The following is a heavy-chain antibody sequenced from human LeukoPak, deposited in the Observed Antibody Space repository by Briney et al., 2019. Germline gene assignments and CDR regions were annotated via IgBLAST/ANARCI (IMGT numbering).Heavy chain of an antibody. V-gene: IGHV4-59*01. J-gene: IGHJ4*02. CDR1: GGSIRSYS. CDR2: ISYSGIT. CDR3: AGYYYDNSGYTHCDY. Sequence: SETLSLTCSVSGGSIRSYSWSWIRQSPGKGLEWIGCISYSGITKYNPSLKSRVTISEDTSKNQLSLKLSSVTAADTAVYYCAGYYYDNSGYTHCDYWGQGTLVTVPS. D-gene: IGHD3-22*01.